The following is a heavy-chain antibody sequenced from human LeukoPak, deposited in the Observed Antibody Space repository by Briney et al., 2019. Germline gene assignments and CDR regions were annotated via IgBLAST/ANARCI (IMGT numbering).Heavy chain of an antibody. J-gene: IGHJ4*02. CDR3: ARIAYYDSSGYRDY. Sequence: PSETLSLTCAVYGGSFSGYYWSWIRQPPGKGLEWIGEINHSGSTNYNPSLKSRVTISVDTSKNQFSLKLSSVTAADTAVYYCARIAYYDSSGYRDYWGQGTLVTVSS. D-gene: IGHD3-22*01. CDR2: INHSGST. V-gene: IGHV4-34*01. CDR1: GGSFSGYY.